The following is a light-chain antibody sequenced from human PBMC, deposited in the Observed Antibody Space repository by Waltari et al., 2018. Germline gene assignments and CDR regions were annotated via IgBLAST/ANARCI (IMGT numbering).Light chain of an antibody. V-gene: IGLV1-40*01. CDR3: QSYDSSLSGVV. J-gene: IGLJ2*01. Sequence: QSVLTQPPSVSGAPGQRVTISCTGSSSNIGAGHDVNWYQQLPGTAPKLLIYGNTNRPSGVPYRFSGSKSGTSASLAITGLQAEDEADYCCQSYDSSLSGVVFGGGTKLTVL. CDR2: GNT. CDR1: SSNIGAGHD.